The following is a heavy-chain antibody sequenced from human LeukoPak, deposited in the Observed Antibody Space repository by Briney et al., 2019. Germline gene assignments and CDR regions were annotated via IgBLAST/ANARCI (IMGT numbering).Heavy chain of an antibody. D-gene: IGHD5-18*01. CDR1: GGSTSNYY. CDR2: IYFTGST. J-gene: IGHJ4*02. Sequence: SETLSLTCAVSGGSTSNYYWSWIRQPAGKGLEWLGRIYFTGSTIYNPSLTSRVTMSLDTSKRQFSLKLDSVTAADTAVYYCVRDVDTFFDYWGQGTLVTVSS. CDR3: VRDVDTFFDY. V-gene: IGHV4-4*07.